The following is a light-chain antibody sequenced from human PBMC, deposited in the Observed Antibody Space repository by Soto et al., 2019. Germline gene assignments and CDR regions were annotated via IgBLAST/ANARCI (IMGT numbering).Light chain of an antibody. V-gene: IGKV3-15*01. CDR1: QSVSSN. CDR3: QQYNNWLGT. Sequence: EIVMTQSPATLSVSPGERVTLSCRASQSVSSNLAWYQQKPGQAPRLLIYGASTRATAIPGRFSGSGSGTEFTLTISSLQYEDFAVYYCQQYNNWLGTFGQGTKVEIK. J-gene: IGKJ1*01. CDR2: GAS.